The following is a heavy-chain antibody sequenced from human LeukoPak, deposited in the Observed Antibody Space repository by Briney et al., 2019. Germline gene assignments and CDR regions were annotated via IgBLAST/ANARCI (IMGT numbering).Heavy chain of an antibody. CDR1: GYTFTSYF. Sequence: ASVEVSCKASGYTFTSYFINWVRQAPGQGLEWVGIINPSGGSTNYAQKLQGRVTMTTDTSTSTAYMELRSLGSDDTAVYYCARVNGDCSGGSCYFGYWGQGTLVTVSS. V-gene: IGHV1-46*01. J-gene: IGHJ4*02. CDR2: INPSGGST. D-gene: IGHD2-15*01. CDR3: ARVNGDCSGGSCYFGY.